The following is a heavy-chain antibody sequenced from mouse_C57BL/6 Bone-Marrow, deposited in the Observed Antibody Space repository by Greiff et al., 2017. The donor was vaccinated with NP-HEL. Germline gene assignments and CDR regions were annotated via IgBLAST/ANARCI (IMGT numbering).Heavy chain of an antibody. CDR2: IDPSDSYT. D-gene: IGHD2-3*01. J-gene: IGHJ3*01. CDR1: GYTFTSYW. V-gene: IGHV1-69*01. Sequence: QVQLQQSGAELVMPGASVKLSCKASGYTFTSYWMHWVKQRPGQGLEWIGEIDPSDSYTNYNQKFKGKSTLTVDKSSSTAYMQLSSLTSEDSAVYYCARYGYYVFAYWGQGTLVTVSA. CDR3: ARYGYYVFAY.